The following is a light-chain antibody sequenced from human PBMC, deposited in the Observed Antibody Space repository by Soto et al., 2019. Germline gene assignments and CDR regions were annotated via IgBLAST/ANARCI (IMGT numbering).Light chain of an antibody. CDR3: QQADSIPLT. CDR1: QDISKW. J-gene: IGKJ4*01. CDR2: AAS. V-gene: IGKV1-12*01. Sequence: DIQMTQSPSFVSASVGDRVTITCRASQDISKWLAWDQQKPGRAPKILIFAASTLQRGVPSRFSGSGSGTDFTLTISSLQPEDSATYYCQQADSIPLTFGGGTKVEFK.